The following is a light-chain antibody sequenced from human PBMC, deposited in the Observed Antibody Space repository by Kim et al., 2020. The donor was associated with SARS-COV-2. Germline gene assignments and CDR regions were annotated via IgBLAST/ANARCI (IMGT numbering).Light chain of an antibody. J-gene: IGKJ1*01. Sequence: SPGGRATLSCGASLTVGSNTAWYQRIHGQAPRLLSFGASTRATVIPARCSGSGSGTEFTLTTSSLQSEDFAVYNCQQYNNWPPWTFGQGTKGDSK. CDR2: GAS. CDR1: LTVGSN. V-gene: IGKV3-15*01. CDR3: QQYNNWPPWT.